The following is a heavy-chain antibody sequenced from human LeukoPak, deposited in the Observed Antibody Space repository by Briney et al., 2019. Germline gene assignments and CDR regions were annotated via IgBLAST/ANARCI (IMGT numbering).Heavy chain of an antibody. Sequence: ASVKVSCKASGYTFTGYYMHWVRQAPGQGLEWMGWINPNSGGTNYAQKFQGRVTMTRNTSISTAYMELSSLRSEDTAVYYCARGGYDILTGPGGYWGQGTLVTVSS. CDR2: INPNSGGT. CDR1: GYTFTGYY. D-gene: IGHD3-9*01. V-gene: IGHV1-2*02. J-gene: IGHJ4*02. CDR3: ARGGYDILTGPGGY.